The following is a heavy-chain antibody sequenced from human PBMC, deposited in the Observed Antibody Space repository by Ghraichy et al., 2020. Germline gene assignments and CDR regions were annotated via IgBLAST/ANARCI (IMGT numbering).Heavy chain of an antibody. V-gene: IGHV1-8*01. CDR3: ARVNDWSGYPYYYYYYCMDV. D-gene: IGHD3-3*01. CDR2: MNPNSGNT. CDR1: GYTFTSYD. Sequence: ASVKVSCKASGYTFTSYDINWVRQATGQGLEWMGWMNPNSGNTGYAQKFQGRVTMTRNTSISTAYMELSSLRSEDTAVYYCARVNDWSGYPYYYYYYCMDVWGQGTTVTVSS. J-gene: IGHJ6*02.